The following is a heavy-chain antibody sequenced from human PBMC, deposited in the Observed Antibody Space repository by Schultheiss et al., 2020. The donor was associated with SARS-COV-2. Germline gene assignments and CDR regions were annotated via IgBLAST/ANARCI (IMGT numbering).Heavy chain of an antibody. V-gene: IGHV3-30*03. Sequence: GGSLRLSCAASGFTFSSYGMHWVRQAPGKGLEWVAVISYDGSNKYYADSVKGRFTISRDNSKNTLYLQMNSLRAEDTAVYYCARVRIWVGFARNAFDIWGQGTMVTVSS. CDR2: ISYDGSNK. CDR1: GFTFSSYG. CDR3: ARVRIWVGFARNAFDI. J-gene: IGHJ3*02. D-gene: IGHD3-10*01.